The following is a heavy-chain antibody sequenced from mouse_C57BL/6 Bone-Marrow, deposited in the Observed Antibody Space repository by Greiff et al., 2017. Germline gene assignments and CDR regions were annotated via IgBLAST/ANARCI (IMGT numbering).Heavy chain of an antibody. V-gene: IGHV1-55*01. D-gene: IGHD4-1*01. CDR1: GFTFTSYW. J-gene: IGHJ2*01. Sequence: VQLQQPGAEFVKPGDSVKMSCTASGFTFTSYWITWVTQRPGQGLAWIGDIYPTSGRTNYNEKFKSKAILTVDTTSNTAYMQLSSLTSEDSAVFYCARSGPLGRSFDYWGQGTTRTVSS. CDR2: IYPTSGRT. CDR3: ARSGPLGRSFDY.